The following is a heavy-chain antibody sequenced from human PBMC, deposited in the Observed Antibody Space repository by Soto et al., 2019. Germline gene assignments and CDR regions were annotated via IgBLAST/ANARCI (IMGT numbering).Heavy chain of an antibody. CDR3: AKVGPEYYYDSSGYSDAFDI. Sequence: EVQLLESGGGLVQPGGSLRLSCAASGFTFSSYAMSWVRQAPGKGLEWVSAISGSGGSTYYADSVKGRFTTSRDNSKNTLYLQMNSLRAEDTAVYYCAKVGPEYYYDSSGYSDAFDIWGQGTMVTVSS. D-gene: IGHD3-22*01. J-gene: IGHJ3*02. CDR1: GFTFSSYA. V-gene: IGHV3-23*01. CDR2: ISGSGGST.